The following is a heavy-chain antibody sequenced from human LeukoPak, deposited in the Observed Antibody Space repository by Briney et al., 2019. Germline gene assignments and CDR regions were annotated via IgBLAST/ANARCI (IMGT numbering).Heavy chain of an antibody. CDR3: AKLGATVGYSPIEY. J-gene: IGHJ4*02. Sequence: ASVKISCKASRYRFTSYGISWVRQAPGHELEWMGWISTYDSHSNYAQRDQDRLTITVDPSTSTGYMELGSLRSDGTAVYDCAKLGATVGYSPIEYWGEETLVSVSS. V-gene: IGHV1-18*04. CDR2: ISTYDSHS. D-gene: IGHD1-26*01. CDR1: RYRFTSYG.